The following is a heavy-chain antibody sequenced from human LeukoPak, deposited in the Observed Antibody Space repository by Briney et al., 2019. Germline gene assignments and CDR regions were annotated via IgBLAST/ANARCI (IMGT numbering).Heavy chain of an antibody. CDR3: AKVLRYFDWLSGPFDY. D-gene: IGHD3-9*01. V-gene: IGHV3-30*18. CDR1: GFTFSSYG. CDR2: ISHDGSNK. Sequence: PGRSLRLSCAASGFTFSSYGMHWVRQAPGKGLEWVAVISHDGSNKYYADSVKGRFTISRDNSKNTLYLQMNSLRAEDTAVYYCAKVLRYFDWLSGPFDYWGQGTLVTVSS. J-gene: IGHJ4*02.